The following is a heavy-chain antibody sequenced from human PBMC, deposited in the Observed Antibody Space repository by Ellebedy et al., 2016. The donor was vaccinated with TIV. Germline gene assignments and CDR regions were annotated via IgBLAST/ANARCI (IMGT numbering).Heavy chain of an antibody. CDR1: GYTFTSYG. D-gene: IGHD2-2*01. CDR3: ARNGGYCSSTSCSRLLWDY. Sequence: ASVKVSXXASGYTFTSYGISWVRQAPGQGLEWMGWISAYNGNTNYAQKLQGRVTMTTDTSTSTAYMELRSLRSDDTAVYYCARNGGYCSSTSCSRLLWDYWGQGTLVTVSS. V-gene: IGHV1-18*01. CDR2: ISAYNGNT. J-gene: IGHJ4*02.